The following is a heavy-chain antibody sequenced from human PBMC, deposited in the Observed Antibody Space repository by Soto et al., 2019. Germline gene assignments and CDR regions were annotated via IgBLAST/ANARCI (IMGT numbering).Heavy chain of an antibody. V-gene: IGHV3-23*01. J-gene: IGHJ3*02. CDR2: ILVDGRT. D-gene: IGHD2-8*02. CDR1: GFFCISYD. CDR3: AKATATGGGAFDI. Sequence: QPGGSLTLSCAASGFFCISYDMSWVRQAPGKGLEWVSTILVDGRTFYVDSVKGRFTISRDSSQNTVYLQMNSLTVGDTALYYCAKATATGGGAFDICGQGTMVTVSS.